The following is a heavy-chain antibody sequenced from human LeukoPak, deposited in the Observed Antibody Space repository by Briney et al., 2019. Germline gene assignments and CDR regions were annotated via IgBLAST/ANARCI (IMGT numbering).Heavy chain of an antibody. D-gene: IGHD2-2*01. J-gene: IGHJ4*02. CDR1: GFTFSSYA. V-gene: IGHV3-23*01. CDR2: ISGSGGST. CDR3: AKDAKFSDIVVVPAAIVY. Sequence: GGSLRLSCAASGFTFSSYAMSWVRQAPGKGLEWVSAISGSGGSTYYADSVKGRFTISRDNSKNTLYLQMNSLRAEDTAVYYCAKDAKFSDIVVVPAAIVYWGQGTLVTVSS.